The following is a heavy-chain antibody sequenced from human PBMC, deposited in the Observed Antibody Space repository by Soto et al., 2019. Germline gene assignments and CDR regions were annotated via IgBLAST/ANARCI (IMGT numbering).Heavy chain of an antibody. Sequence: QVQLVQSGAEVKKPGASVKLSCKASGYSLTWYYIHWVRQAPGQGLEWMGIIDPSDGSTTYAQRFQGRVSMTRDASTSTVYMELRSLSSDDTAVYYCARKYYFDYWVQGTLVTVSS. CDR3: ARKYYFDY. J-gene: IGHJ4*02. V-gene: IGHV1-46*01. CDR1: GYSLTWYY. CDR2: IDPSDGST.